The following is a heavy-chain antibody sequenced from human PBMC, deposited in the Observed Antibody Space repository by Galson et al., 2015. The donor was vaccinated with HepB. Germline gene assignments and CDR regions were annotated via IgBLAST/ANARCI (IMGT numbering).Heavy chain of an antibody. CDR1: GGSISSYY. CDR3: ARAAVGYYYGMDV. D-gene: IGHD6-19*01. V-gene: IGHV4-59*01. CDR2: IYYSGST. J-gene: IGHJ6*02. Sequence: SETLSLTCTVSGGSISSYYWSWIRQPPGEGLEWIGYIYYSGSTNYNPSLKSRVTISVDTSKNQFSLKLSSVTAADTAVYYCARAAVGYYYGMDVWGQGTTVTVSS.